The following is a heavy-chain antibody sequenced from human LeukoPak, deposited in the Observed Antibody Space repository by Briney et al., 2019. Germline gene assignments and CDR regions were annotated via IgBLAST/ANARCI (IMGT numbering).Heavy chain of an antibody. D-gene: IGHD4-17*01. CDR3: ARDXSTYGDNLGY. V-gene: IGHV1-2*02. CDR2: INPNSGGT. CDR1: GYTFTGYY. J-gene: IGHJ4*02. Sequence: GASVKVSCKASGYTFTGYYMHWVRQAPGQGLEWMGWINPNSGGTNYAQKFQGRVTMTRDTSISTAYMELSRLRSDDTAVYYCARDXSTYGDNLGYWGQGTLVTVSS.